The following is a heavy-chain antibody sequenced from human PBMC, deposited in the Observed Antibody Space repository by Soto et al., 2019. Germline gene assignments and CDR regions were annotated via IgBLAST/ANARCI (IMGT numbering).Heavy chain of an antibody. Sequence: QVQLVQSGSEVKKPGASVKVSCTASGYFFTTYGISWVRQAPGQGLEWMGYISVKNGNTNYAQKFQGRVTLTTDRSTTTAYMELRSLTSDDTAMYYCARDLATFGPGPNEFWGQGTLVTVSS. CDR1: GYFFTTYG. CDR3: ARDLATFGPGPNEF. J-gene: IGHJ4*02. V-gene: IGHV1-18*01. D-gene: IGHD3-3*01. CDR2: ISVKNGNT.